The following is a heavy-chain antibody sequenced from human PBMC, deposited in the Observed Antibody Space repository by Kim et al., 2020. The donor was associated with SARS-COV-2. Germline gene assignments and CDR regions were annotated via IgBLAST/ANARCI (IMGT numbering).Heavy chain of an antibody. CDR1: GFTFSSYE. V-gene: IGHV3-48*03. Sequence: GGSLRLSCAASGFTFSSYEMNWVRQAPGKGLEWVSYISSSGSTIYYADSVKGRFTISRDNAKNSLYLQMNSLRAEDTAVYYCARDRAWEPSLYYYDSSIPYWGPGTLVTVSS. CDR3: ARDRAWEPSLYYYDSSIPY. CDR2: ISSSGSTI. J-gene: IGHJ4*02. D-gene: IGHD3-22*01.